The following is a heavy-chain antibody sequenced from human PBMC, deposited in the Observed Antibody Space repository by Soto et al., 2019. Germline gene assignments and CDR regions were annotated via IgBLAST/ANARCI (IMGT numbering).Heavy chain of an antibody. CDR3: AKPHSSSWYGGPFDY. V-gene: IGHV3-23*01. D-gene: IGHD6-13*01. J-gene: IGHJ4*02. CDR2: ISGSGGST. Sequence: PVGSLRLSCAASGFTFSSYAMSWVRQAPGKGLEWVSAISGSGGSTYYADSVKGRFTISRDNSKNTLYLQMNSLRAEDTAVYYCAKPHSSSWYGGPFDYWGQGTLVTVSS. CDR1: GFTFSSYA.